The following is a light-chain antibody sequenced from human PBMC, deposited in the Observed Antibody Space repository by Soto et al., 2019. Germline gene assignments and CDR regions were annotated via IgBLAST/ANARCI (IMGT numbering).Light chain of an antibody. J-gene: IGKJ5*01. CDR3: QQFNSYPII. Sequence: AIQLTQSPSSLSASVGDRVTITCRASQDIRGALAWYQQKPGKAPKILIYDVSSLKSGVPSRFSGSSSGTDFTLTISGLQPEDFATYYCQQFNSYPIIFGQGTRLYIK. V-gene: IGKV1-13*02. CDR1: QDIRGA. CDR2: DVS.